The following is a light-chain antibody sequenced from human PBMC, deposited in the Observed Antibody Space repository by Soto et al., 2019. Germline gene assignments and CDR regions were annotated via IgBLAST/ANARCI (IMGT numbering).Light chain of an antibody. J-gene: IGLJ2*01. V-gene: IGLV1-47*01. CDR1: SSNIGRNY. Sequence: QAVVTQPPSSSGTPGQRVTISCSGSSSNIGRNYVSWYQHLPGTAPKLLIYRSNQRPSGVPDRFSGSKSGTSASLAISGLRSEDETDYYCAAWDDSLSGVVFGGGTKLTVL. CDR3: AAWDDSLSGVV. CDR2: RSN.